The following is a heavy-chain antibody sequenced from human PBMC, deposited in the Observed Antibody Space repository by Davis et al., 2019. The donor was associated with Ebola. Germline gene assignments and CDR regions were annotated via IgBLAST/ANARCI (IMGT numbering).Heavy chain of an antibody. CDR2: IKLNSGGT. Sequence: ASVKVSCKASGFTFTDYYMHWVRQAPGQGLEWMGWIKLNSGGTNYAQRFQDRVTMTRDTSISTAYMELSSLTSDDTAVYSCAREPQPLGGSCYSLGCYFDFWGQGTLVTVSS. CDR3: AREPQPLGGSCYSLGCYFDF. D-gene: IGHD2-15*01. CDR1: GFTFTDYY. J-gene: IGHJ4*02. V-gene: IGHV1-2*02.